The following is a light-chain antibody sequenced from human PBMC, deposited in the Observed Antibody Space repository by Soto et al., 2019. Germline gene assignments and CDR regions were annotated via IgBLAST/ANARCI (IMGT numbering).Light chain of an antibody. CDR3: TSYTSSNTFV. CDR1: SSDVGSYDR. V-gene: IGLV2-18*02. Sequence: QSVLTQPPSVSGSPGQSVTISCTGTSSDVGSYDRVSWYQQPPGTAPKLMIYEVNNRPSGVPDRFSGSKSGNTASLTISGLRAEDEADYYCTSYTSSNTFVFGTGTKVTVL. CDR2: EVN. J-gene: IGLJ1*01.